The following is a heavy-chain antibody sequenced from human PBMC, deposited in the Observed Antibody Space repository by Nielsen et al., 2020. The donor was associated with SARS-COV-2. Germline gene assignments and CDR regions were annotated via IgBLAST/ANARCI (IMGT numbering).Heavy chain of an antibody. CDR3: ARHESDAAAGYNWFDP. Sequence: SETLSLTCAVYGGSFSGYYWSWIRQPPGKGLEWIGEINHSGSTNYNPSLKSRVTISVDTSKNQFSLKLSSVTAADTAVYYCARHESDAAAGYNWFDPWGQGTLVTVSS. D-gene: IGHD6-13*01. J-gene: IGHJ5*02. V-gene: IGHV4-34*01. CDR1: GGSFSGYY. CDR2: INHSGST.